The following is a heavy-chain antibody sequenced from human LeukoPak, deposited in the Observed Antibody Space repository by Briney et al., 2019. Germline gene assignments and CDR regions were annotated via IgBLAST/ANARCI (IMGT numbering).Heavy chain of an antibody. Sequence: PGGSLRLSCAASGFTFSNYGMNWVRQAPGKGLEWVSSSSSSSSYKYYADSVKGRFTISRDNAKNSLYLQMNSLRAEDTAVYYCAREGDDSSGYHPDGFDYWGQGTLVTVSS. CDR1: GFTFSNYG. D-gene: IGHD3-22*01. J-gene: IGHJ4*02. CDR2: SSSSSSYK. V-gene: IGHV3-21*01. CDR3: AREGDDSSGYHPDGFDY.